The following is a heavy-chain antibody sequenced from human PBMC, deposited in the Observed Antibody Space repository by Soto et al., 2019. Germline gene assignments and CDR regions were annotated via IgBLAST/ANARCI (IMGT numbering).Heavy chain of an antibody. Sequence: PGGSLRLSCAASGLTLGDYYLDWVRQVPGKGLEWIGRTRNKGHNYATEYVASVKGRFTISRDDSKDSMYLQMNTLKTEDTAVYYCARYTGGSDDYWGQCAQVSASS. CDR2: TRNKGHNYAT. D-gene: IGHD3-16*01. CDR3: ARYTGGSDDY. J-gene: IGHJ4*02. CDR1: GLTLGDYY. V-gene: IGHV3-72*01.